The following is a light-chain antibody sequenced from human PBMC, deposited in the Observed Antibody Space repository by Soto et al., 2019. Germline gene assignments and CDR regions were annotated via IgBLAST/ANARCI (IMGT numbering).Light chain of an antibody. J-gene: IGKJ1*01. Sequence: EIVLTQSPGTLSLSPGERATLSCRASQSIANTYLAWFQHRPGQAPRLLVHGASTRAIAAPERFSGSGSGTDFTLTISRLEPEDFAVYYCQQYGNWPRTFGQGNRVDIK. CDR2: GAS. CDR1: QSIANTY. V-gene: IGKV3-20*01. CDR3: QQYGNWPRT.